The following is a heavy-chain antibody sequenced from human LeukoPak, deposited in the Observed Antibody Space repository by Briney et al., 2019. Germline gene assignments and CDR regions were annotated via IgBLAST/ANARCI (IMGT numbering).Heavy chain of an antibody. D-gene: IGHD3-3*01. V-gene: IGHV1-18*01. CDR1: GGTFSSYA. CDR2: ISAYNGNT. J-gene: IGHJ3*02. Sequence: GASVKVSCKASGGTFSSYAISWVRQAPGQGLEWMGWISAYNGNTNYAQKLQGRVTMTTDTSTSTAYMELRSLRFDDTAVYYCARWNFWSALGAFDIWGQGIMVTVSS. CDR3: ARWNFWSALGAFDI.